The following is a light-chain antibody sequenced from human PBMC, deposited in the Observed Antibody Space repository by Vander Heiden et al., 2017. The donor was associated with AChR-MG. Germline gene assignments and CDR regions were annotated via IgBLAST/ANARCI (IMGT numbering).Light chain of an antibody. CDR1: QSISIY. J-gene: IGKJ1*01. CDR3: QRSSSTRRT. V-gene: IGKV1-39*01. CDR2: AAS. Sequence: DIQMTQSPSSLSASVGDRVTITCRASQSISIYLNWYQQKPGKAPKLLIYAASSLQSGVPSRFSGSGSGTDFTLTISSLQPEDFATYYCQRSSSTRRTFGPGTKVEIK.